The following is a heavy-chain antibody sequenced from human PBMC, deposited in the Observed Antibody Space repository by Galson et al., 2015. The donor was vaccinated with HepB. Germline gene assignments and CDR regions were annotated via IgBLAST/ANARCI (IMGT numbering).Heavy chain of an antibody. CDR1: GFTFSSYN. Sequence: SLRLSCAASGFTFSSYNMNWVRQAPGKGLEWVSSISSGSSYIYYADSVKGRFTISRDNAKNSLYLQMNSLRAEDTAVYYCARRVDGYNPFDYWGQGTLVTVSS. CDR3: ARRVDGYNPFDY. D-gene: IGHD5-24*01. V-gene: IGHV3-21*01. CDR2: ISSGSSYI. J-gene: IGHJ4*02.